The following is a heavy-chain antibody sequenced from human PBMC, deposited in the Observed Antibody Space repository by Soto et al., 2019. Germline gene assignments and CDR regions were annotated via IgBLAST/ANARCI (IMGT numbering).Heavy chain of an antibody. CDR2: FDSSGRI. CDR3: ARMYSSGSGWFHP. D-gene: IGHD6-19*01. CDR1: GYSITAGGYY. Sequence: LQESGPGLVKPSQTLSRTCFVSGYSITAGGYYWSCIRHLPVKGLEWIGSFDSSGRIIYNPSLRSRVSISGDTSSNHFSMSLTSVTGADTGRYYCARMYSSGSGWFHPWGQGTLVTVSS. J-gene: IGHJ5*02. V-gene: IGHV4-31*03.